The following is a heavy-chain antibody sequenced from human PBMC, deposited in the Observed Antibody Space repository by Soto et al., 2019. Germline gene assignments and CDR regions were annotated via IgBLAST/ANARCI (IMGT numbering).Heavy chain of an antibody. CDR1: GFIFSESY. J-gene: IGHJ4*02. V-gene: IGHV3-11*05. CDR3: TTDPRLPEF. D-gene: IGHD2-15*01. Sequence: QEEVVESGGGLVKPGGSLRLSCAASGFIFSESYMTWIRQAPGKVVEWVSYINGNSHDIKYADSVKGRFTISRDNAKNSVYLQMNNLRVEDTAVYYCTTDPRLPEFRGQRTLVTVSS. CDR2: INGNSHDI.